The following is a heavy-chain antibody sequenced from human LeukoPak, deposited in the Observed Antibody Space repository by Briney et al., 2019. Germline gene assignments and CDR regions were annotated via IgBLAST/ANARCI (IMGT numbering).Heavy chain of an antibody. CDR1: GGSISSYY. CDR3: ARIPRQDCTNGVCYTLYYYYMDV. D-gene: IGHD2-8*01. V-gene: IGHV4-4*09. CDR2: IYTSGST. J-gene: IGHJ6*03. Sequence: SETLSLTCTVSGGSISSYYWSWIRQPPGKGLEWIGYIYTSGSTNYNPSLMSRVTISVDTSKNQFSLKLSSVTAADTAVYYCARIPRQDCTNGVCYTLYYYYMDVWGKGTTVTVSS.